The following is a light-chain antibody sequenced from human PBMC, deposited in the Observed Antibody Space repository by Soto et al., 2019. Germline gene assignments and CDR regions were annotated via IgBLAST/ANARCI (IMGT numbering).Light chain of an antibody. CDR3: SLYTSENTYV. J-gene: IGLJ1*01. CDR2: EAS. CDR1: STDFVSYNR. Sequence: QSALAQPPCVSGSPGQSVTISCTGTSTDFVSYNRVSWYQQPPGTAPKLIIYEASNRPSGVPDRFSGSKSGNTASLTISGLQAADEADYYCSLYTSENTYVFGTGTKVTAL. V-gene: IGLV2-18*01.